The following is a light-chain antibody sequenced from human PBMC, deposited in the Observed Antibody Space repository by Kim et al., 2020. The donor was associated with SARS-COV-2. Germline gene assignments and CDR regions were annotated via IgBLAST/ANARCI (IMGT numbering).Light chain of an antibody. CDR2: DVS. J-gene: IGLJ1*01. CDR3: SSYTSSSTYYV. V-gene: IGLV2-14*01. Sequence: QSALTQPASVSGSPGQSITISCTGTSSDIGGYNYVSWYQQHPGKAPKLMIYDVSKQPSGVANRFSGSKSGNTASLTISGLQAGDEADYYCSSYTSSSTYYVFGAGTKVTVL. CDR1: SSDIGGYNY.